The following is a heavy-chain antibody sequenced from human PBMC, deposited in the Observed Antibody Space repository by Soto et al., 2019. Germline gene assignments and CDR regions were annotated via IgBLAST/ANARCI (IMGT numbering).Heavy chain of an antibody. CDR1: GFTFSSYA. CDR3: ARDQRRYFDWSPLGY. V-gene: IGHV3-30-3*01. J-gene: IGHJ4*02. D-gene: IGHD3-9*01. Sequence: QVQLVESGGGVVQPGRSLRLSCAASGFTFSSYAMHWVRQAPGKGLEWVAGISYDGSNKYYADSVKGRFTISRDNSKNTLYLQMNSLRAEDTAVYYCARDQRRYFDWSPLGYWGQGTLVTVSS. CDR2: ISYDGSNK.